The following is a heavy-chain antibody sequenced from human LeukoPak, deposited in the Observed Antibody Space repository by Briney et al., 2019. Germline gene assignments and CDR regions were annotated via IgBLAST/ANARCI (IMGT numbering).Heavy chain of an antibody. CDR1: GFNFSDHF. J-gene: IGHJ4*02. Sequence: PGGSLRLSCAASGFNFSDHFMSWIRQAPGKGLEWVSYISNSGSSRYYADSVKGRFTISRDNAKNSLYLQMDSLRAEDTAVYYCARGWASEAFDYWGQGTLVTVSS. CDR3: ARGWASEAFDY. CDR2: ISNSGSSR. V-gene: IGHV3-11*04. D-gene: IGHD3-16*01.